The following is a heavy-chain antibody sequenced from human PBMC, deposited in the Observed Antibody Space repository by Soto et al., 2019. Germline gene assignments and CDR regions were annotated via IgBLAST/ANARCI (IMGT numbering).Heavy chain of an antibody. D-gene: IGHD1-26*01. CDR3: AKDKGVGAPHFDY. V-gene: IGHV4-4*02. CDR2: IYHSGST. CDR1: GGSISSSNW. Sequence: QVQLQESGPGLVKPSGTLSLTCAVSGGSISSSNWWSWVRQPPGKGLEWIGEIYHSGSTNYNPSLKSRVTISVDKSKNTLYLQMNSLRAEDTAVYYCAKDKGVGAPHFDYWGQGTLVTVSS. J-gene: IGHJ4*02.